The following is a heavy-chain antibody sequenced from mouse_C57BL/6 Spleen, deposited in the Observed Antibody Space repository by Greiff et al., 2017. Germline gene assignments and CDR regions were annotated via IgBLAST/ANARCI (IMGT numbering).Heavy chain of an antibody. CDR2: ISDGGSYT. V-gene: IGHV5-4*01. CDR1: GFTFSSYA. CDR3: ARDLGSSYRAWFAY. Sequence: EVHLVESGGGLVKPGGSLKLSCAASGFTFSSYAMSWVRQTPEKRLEWVATISDGGSYTYYPDNVKGRFTISRDNAKNNLYMQMSHLKSEDTAMYYCARDLGSSYRAWFAYWGQGTLVTVSA. J-gene: IGHJ3*01. D-gene: IGHD1-1*01.